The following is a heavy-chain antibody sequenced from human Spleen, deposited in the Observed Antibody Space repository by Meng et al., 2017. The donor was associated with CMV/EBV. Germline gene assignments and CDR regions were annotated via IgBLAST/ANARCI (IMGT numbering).Heavy chain of an antibody. V-gene: IGHV3-11*01. Sequence: GESLKISCAASGFTFSDYYMTWIRQAPGKGLEWVSYISSSGSITKYLDSVKGRFTISRDNAKNSLYLQMNSLRAGDTALYYCARDDTYYGMDVWGQGTTVTVSS. CDR2: ISSSGSIT. J-gene: IGHJ6*02. CDR1: GFTFSDYY. CDR3: ARDDTYYGMDV.